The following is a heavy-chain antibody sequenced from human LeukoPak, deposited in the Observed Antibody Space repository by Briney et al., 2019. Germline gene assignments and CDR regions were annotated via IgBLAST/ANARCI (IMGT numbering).Heavy chain of an antibody. CDR3: ARTGGFFDSSGFYHQNPYFLQF. CDR1: GDSFIGYF. Sequence: SETLSLTCAASGDSFIGYFWTWIRQPPGKGLEWIGDINHSGRTNYNPSLQKRVSISVDTSNNQFFLNLTSVTAADAAAYYCARTGGFFDSSGFYHQNPYFLQFWGPGVLVTVSS. D-gene: IGHD3-22*01. CDR2: INHSGRT. J-gene: IGHJ4*02. V-gene: IGHV4-34*01.